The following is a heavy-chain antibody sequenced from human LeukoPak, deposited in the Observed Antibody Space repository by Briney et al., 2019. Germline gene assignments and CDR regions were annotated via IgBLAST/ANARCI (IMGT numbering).Heavy chain of an antibody. V-gene: IGHV3-30*03. J-gene: IGHJ4*02. CDR1: GFTFSSYS. CDR3: ATSDHDSSGYYDY. D-gene: IGHD3-22*01. CDR2: ISYDGSNK. Sequence: TGGSLRLSCAASGFTFSSYSMNWVRQAPGKGLEWVAVISYDGSNKYYADSVKGRFTISRDNSKNTLYLQMNSLRAEDTAVYYCATSDHDSSGYYDYWGQGTLVTVSS.